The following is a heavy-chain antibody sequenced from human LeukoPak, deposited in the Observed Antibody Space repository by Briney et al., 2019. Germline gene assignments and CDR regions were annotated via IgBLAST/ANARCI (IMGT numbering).Heavy chain of an antibody. Sequence: SETLSLTCTVSGVSISSYYWSWIRQPAGKGLEWVGSIYTSGSTNYNASLKCRFTMSLHTSKHQFSLKLCSVTAADTAVYYCASTLTYVYYWDWFDPWGQGTLVTVSS. D-gene: IGHD4-17*01. V-gene: IGHV4-4*07. CDR3: ASTLTYVYYWDWFDP. CDR1: GVSISSYY. J-gene: IGHJ5*02. CDR2: IYTSGST.